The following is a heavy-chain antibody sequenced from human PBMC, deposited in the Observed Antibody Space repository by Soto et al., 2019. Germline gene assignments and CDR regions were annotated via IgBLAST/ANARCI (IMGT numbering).Heavy chain of an antibody. V-gene: IGHV4-59*08. Sequence: PSETLSLTCTVSGGSISTYYWSWIRQPPGKGLEWIGDIYYTGSTNYNPSLKSRVTISLDASKNQFSLELSSVTAADTAVYYCARLPYYYGSGSYRFGYFDYWGQGALVTVSS. CDR1: GGSISTYY. D-gene: IGHD3-10*01. J-gene: IGHJ4*02. CDR2: IYYTGST. CDR3: ARLPYYYGSGSYRFGYFDY.